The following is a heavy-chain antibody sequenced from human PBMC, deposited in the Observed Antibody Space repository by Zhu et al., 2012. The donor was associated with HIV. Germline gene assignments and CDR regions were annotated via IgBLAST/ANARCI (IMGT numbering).Heavy chain of an antibody. J-gene: IGHJ3*01. Sequence: QVQLQESGPGLVKPSGTLSLTCAVSGGSISSNWWSWVRQSPGKGLEWIGEVHHSGSTNSNPSLKNRVTISLDKSKSQFSLNLNSVTAEDTAVYCCARDGPGDDAFDVWGQGTMVTVSS. V-gene: IGHV4-4*01. CDR1: GGSISSNW. CDR2: VHHSGST. CDR3: ARDGPGDDAFDV.